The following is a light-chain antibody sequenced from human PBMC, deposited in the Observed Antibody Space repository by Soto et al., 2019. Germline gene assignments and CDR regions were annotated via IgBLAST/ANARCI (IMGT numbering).Light chain of an antibody. Sequence: EVVLTQSPGTLSLSPGQRATLSCRASQSVTSSYLAWYQQKPGQAPRLLIYGASIRATGIPDRFSGSGSGADFTLTISRLEPEDFALFYCHHFDSSSYTFGQGTKLEI. J-gene: IGKJ2*01. CDR2: GAS. CDR3: HHFDSSSYT. V-gene: IGKV3-20*01. CDR1: QSVTSSY.